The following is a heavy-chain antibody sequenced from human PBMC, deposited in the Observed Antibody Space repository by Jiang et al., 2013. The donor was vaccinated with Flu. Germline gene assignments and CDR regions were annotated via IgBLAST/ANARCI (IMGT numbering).Heavy chain of an antibody. CDR2: IRYDGSNK. Sequence: VESGGGVVQPGGSLRLSCVASGFTFSTYGMHWVRQAPGKGLEWVAFIRYDGSNKYYADSVKGRFTISRDNSKNTLYLQMNNLSTEDTAVYYCAESYYDSSGYPSGFDYWGQGTLVSVSS. V-gene: IGHV3-30*02. CDR1: GFTFSTYG. D-gene: IGHD3-22*01. CDR3: AESYYDSSGYPSGFDY. J-gene: IGHJ4*02.